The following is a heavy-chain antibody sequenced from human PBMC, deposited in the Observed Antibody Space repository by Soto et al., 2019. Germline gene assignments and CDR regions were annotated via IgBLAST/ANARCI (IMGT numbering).Heavy chain of an antibody. V-gene: IGHV3-74*01. CDR3: ERVATGSYNFSAP. CDR2: INTDGSRT. D-gene: IGHD6-13*01. J-gene: IGHJ5*02. Sequence: QNTGKGLVWVSRINTDGSRTNYADSVKGRFTISRDNAKNTLYLQMNSLRAEDTAVYYCERVATGSYNFSAPWVKGTPVPVSP.